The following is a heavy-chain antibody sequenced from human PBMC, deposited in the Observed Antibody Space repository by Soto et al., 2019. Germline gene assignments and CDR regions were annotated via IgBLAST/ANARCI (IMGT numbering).Heavy chain of an antibody. CDR2: IYSGGNT. J-gene: IGHJ4*02. Sequence: PGGALRLSCAASGFTVSTNYMSWVRQAPGKGLEWVSVIYSGGNTDYADSVKGRFTISRDNSKNTLYLQMNSLRAEDTAVYYCARERSSDGTSQYFDYWGQGTLVTVSS. D-gene: IGHD2-15*01. CDR3: ARERSSDGTSQYFDY. CDR1: GFTVSTNY. V-gene: IGHV3-53*01.